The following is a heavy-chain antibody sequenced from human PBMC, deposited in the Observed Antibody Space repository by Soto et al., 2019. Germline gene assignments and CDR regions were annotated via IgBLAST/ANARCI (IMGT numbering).Heavy chain of an antibody. Sequence: QVQLVQSGAEVTKPGASVKVSCKASGYTFTSYDITWVRPATGQGLEWMGWMNPNSGNPGCAQKFQGRGTMTRNTSISTAYMELSSLRSEDTAVYYCARPLYGDNVDYWGQGTLVTVSS. CDR2: MNPNSGNP. CDR1: GYTFTSYD. CDR3: ARPLYGDNVDY. V-gene: IGHV1-8*01. J-gene: IGHJ4*02. D-gene: IGHD4-17*01.